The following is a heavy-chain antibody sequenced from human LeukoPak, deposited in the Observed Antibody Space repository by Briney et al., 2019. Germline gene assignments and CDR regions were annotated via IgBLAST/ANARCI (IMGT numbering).Heavy chain of an antibody. CDR2: IYSGGIV. V-gene: IGHV3-48*03. Sequence: PGESLRLSCTTSGFTFSTYEMNWVRQAPGKGLEWVSYIYSGGIVFYSGSVKGRFTIYSENAQKSLYLQMNNLRAEDTAIYYCAREKSGVFGDAFDVWGQGTLVTVSS. D-gene: IGHD2-15*01. J-gene: IGHJ3*01. CDR3: AREKSGVFGDAFDV. CDR1: GFTFSTYE.